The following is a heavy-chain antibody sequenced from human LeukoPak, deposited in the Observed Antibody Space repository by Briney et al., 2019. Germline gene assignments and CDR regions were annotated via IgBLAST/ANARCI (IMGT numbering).Heavy chain of an antibody. CDR2: ISSSSSYI. J-gene: IGHJ4*02. CDR3: AEVAAAGSPTFDY. V-gene: IGHV3-21*04. CDR1: GFTFSSYS. D-gene: IGHD6-13*01. Sequence: AGGSLRLSCAASGFTFSSYSMNWVRQAPGKGLEWVSSISSSSSYIYYADSVKGRFTISRDNAKNSLYLQMNSLRAEDTAVYYCAEVAAAGSPTFDYWGQGTLVTVSS.